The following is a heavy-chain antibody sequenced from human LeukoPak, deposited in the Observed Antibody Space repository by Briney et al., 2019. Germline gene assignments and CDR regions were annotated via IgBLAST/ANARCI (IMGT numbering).Heavy chain of an antibody. CDR3: ARDPEGFGATYFDY. J-gene: IGHJ4*02. D-gene: IGHD3-16*01. CDR2: IKQDGSET. CDR1: GFTFSHFW. V-gene: IGHV3-7*01. Sequence: PGGSLRLSCAGSGFTFSHFWMNWVRQAPGKGLEWVAIIKQDGSETYYVDSVKGRFTISRDNAKNSVYLQMNSLRAEDTAVFYCARDPEGFGATYFDYWGQGTLVTVSS.